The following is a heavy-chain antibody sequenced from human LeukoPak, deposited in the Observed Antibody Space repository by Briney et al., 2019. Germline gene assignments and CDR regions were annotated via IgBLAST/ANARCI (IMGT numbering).Heavy chain of an antibody. J-gene: IGHJ4*02. CDR3: ARDQASCGGDCYDDY. D-gene: IGHD2-21*02. CDR1: GFTFSDYY. CDR2: ISSSGSTI. V-gene: IGHV3-11*01. Sequence: PGGSLRLSCAASGFTFSDYYMSWIRQAPGKGLEWVSYISSSGSTIYYADSVKGRFTISGDNAKNSLYLQMNSLRAEDTAVYYCARDQASCGGDCYDDYWGQGTLVTVCS.